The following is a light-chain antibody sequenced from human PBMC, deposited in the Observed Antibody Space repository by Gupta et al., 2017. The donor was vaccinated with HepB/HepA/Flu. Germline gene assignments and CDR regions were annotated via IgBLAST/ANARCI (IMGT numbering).Light chain of an antibody. J-gene: IGKJ1*01. Sequence: ELVMTQSPATLPVSPGGRATLSCRAGQSVSGNVAWYKQKPGQAPRLIIYDASTRAPGIPTRFSGSGSGTEFTLTISSLQSEDFVVYHCQQYDRLPWTFGQGTKVENK. CDR3: QQYDRLPWT. CDR2: DAS. V-gene: IGKV3-15*01. CDR1: QSVSGN.